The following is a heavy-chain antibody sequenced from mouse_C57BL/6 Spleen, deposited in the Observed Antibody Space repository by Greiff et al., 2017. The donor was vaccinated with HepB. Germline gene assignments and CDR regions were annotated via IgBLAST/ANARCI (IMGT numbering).Heavy chain of an antibody. Sequence: QVQLKQSGAELARPGASVKLSCKASGYTFTSYGISWVKQRTGQGLEWIGEIYPRSGNTYYNEKFKGKATLTADKSSSTAYMELRSLTSEDSAVYFCARNDYDVFAYWGQGTLGTVSA. J-gene: IGHJ3*01. CDR2: IYPRSGNT. CDR3: ARNDYDVFAY. D-gene: IGHD2-4*01. V-gene: IGHV1-81*01. CDR1: GYTFTSYG.